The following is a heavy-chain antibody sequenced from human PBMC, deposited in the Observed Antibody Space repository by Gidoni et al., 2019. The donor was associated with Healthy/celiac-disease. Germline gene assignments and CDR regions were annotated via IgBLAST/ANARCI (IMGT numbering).Heavy chain of an antibody. J-gene: IGHJ4*02. Sequence: QVQLVESGGGVVKPGRSLRLSCAASGFTFRSYGMHWVRQAPGKGLEWVAVISYDGSNKYYADSVKGRFTISRDNSKNTLYMQMNSLRAEDTAVYYCAKWALDSRSARYSGQRGYFDYWGQGTLVTVSS. D-gene: IGHD1-26*01. CDR1: GFTFRSYG. CDR3: AKWALDSRSARYSGQRGYFDY. CDR2: ISYDGSNK. V-gene: IGHV3-30*18.